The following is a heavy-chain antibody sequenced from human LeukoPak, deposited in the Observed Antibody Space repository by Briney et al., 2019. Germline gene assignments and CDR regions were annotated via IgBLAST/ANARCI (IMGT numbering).Heavy chain of an antibody. CDR1: GFTFSSYA. CDR3: TRGGAVAGDY. Sequence: GGSLRLSCAASGFTFSSYAMNWVRQAPGKGLEWVSSISASSAYMYYAASVKGRHTISRDNAKNSLYLQMNSLRAEDTAVYYCTRGGAVAGDYWGQGTLVTVSS. V-gene: IGHV3-21*01. D-gene: IGHD6-19*01. J-gene: IGHJ4*02. CDR2: ISASSAYM.